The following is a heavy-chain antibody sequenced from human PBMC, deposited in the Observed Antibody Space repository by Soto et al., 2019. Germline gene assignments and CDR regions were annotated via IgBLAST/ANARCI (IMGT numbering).Heavy chain of an antibody. D-gene: IGHD5-12*01. Sequence: ASVKVSCKASGYTFTSYDINWVRQATGQGLEWMGWMNPNSGNTGYAQKFQGRVTMTRNTSISTAYIELSSLRSEDTAVYYCARIGYRSAGWFDYWGQGTLVTVSS. CDR1: GYTFTSYD. V-gene: IGHV1-8*01. CDR2: MNPNSGNT. J-gene: IGHJ4*02. CDR3: ARIGYRSAGWFDY.